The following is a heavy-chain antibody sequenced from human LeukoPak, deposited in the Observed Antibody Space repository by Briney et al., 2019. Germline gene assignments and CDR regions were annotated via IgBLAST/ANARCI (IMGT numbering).Heavy chain of an antibody. CDR1: GFTFSNYA. Sequence: GGSLRLSCAASGFTFSNYAMSWVRQAPGKGLEWVSTISGSGGDAYYADSVRGRFTISRDNSRSTLFLRMNSLRAEDTAVYYCAVRGGRLDYWGQGTLVTVSS. V-gene: IGHV3-23*01. D-gene: IGHD3-10*02. J-gene: IGHJ4*02. CDR2: ISGSGGDA. CDR3: AVRGGRLDY.